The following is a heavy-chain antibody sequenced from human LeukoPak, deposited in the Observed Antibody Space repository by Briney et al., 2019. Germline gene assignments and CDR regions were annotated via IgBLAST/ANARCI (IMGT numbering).Heavy chain of an antibody. CDR1: GFTFSSYA. J-gene: IGHJ4*02. V-gene: IGHV3-30*04. D-gene: IGHD1-26*01. Sequence: GGSLRLSCAASGFTFSSYAMHWVRQAPGKGLEWVAVISYDGSNKYYADSVKGRFTISRDNSKNTLYLQMNSLRAEDTAVYYCARSSGSYYWGQGTLVTVSS. CDR2: ISYDGSNK. CDR3: ARSSGSYY.